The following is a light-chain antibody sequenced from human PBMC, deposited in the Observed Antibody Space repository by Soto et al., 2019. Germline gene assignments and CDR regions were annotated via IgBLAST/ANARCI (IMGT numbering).Light chain of an antibody. J-gene: IGLJ3*02. CDR3: CSYAGSSTLV. CDR2: EVS. CDR1: SSDVGGYNY. V-gene: IGLV2-14*01. Sequence: QSVLTQPASVSGSPGQSITISCTGTSSDVGGYNYVSWYQQHPGKAPKLIIYEVSHRPSGVSNRFSGSKSGNTASLTISGLQLEDEADYYCCSYAGSSTLVFGGGTKLTVL.